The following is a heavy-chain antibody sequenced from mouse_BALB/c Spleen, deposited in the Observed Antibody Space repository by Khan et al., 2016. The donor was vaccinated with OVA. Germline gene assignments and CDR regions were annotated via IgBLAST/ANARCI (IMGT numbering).Heavy chain of an antibody. D-gene: IGHD3-2*02. Sequence: QVQLQQPGPELVKPGASVKMSCKASGYTFTDYLISWVKQRTGQGLEWIGEIYPGSGYTYYNEKFKGKATLTSDKSSNTVYIQLSSLTSEDSAVYFCARAGYGGFAYWGQGTLVTVSA. CDR3: ARAGYGGFAY. CDR1: GYTFTDYL. J-gene: IGHJ3*01. V-gene: IGHV1-81*01. CDR2: IYPGSGYT.